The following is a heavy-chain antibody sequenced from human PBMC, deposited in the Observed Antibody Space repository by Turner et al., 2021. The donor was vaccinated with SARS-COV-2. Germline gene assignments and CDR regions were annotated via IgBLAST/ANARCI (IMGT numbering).Heavy chain of an antibody. J-gene: IGHJ3*02. CDR3: ARWDNYYDSSGYYPDAFDI. D-gene: IGHD3-22*01. Sequence: EVQLVESGGGLVKPGGSLRLSCAASGFTFSSYSMNWVPQAPGKGLEWVSSSSSSSSYIYYADSVKGRFTISRDNAKNSLYLQMNSLRAEDTAVYYCARWDNYYDSSGYYPDAFDIWGQGTMVTVSS. CDR2: SSSSSSYI. CDR1: GFTFSSYS. V-gene: IGHV3-21*02.